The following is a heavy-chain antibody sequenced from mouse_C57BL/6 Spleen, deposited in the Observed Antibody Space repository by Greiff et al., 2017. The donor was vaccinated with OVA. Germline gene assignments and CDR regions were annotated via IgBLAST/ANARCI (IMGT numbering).Heavy chain of an antibody. CDR3: ATIYYGYFDY. Sequence: EVKLMESGPGLVKPSQSLSLTCSVTGYSITSGYYWNWIRQFPGNKLEWMGYISYDGSNNYNPSLKNRISITRDTSKNQFFLKLNSVTTEDTDTYYCATIYYGYFDYWGQGTTLTVSS. CDR2: ISYDGSN. D-gene: IGHD2-2*01. CDR1: GYSITSGYY. J-gene: IGHJ2*01. V-gene: IGHV3-6*01.